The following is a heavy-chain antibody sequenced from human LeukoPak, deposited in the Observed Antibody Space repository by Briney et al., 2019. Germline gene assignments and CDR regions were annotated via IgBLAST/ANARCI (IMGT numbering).Heavy chain of an antibody. D-gene: IGHD3-3*01. J-gene: IGHJ6*02. CDR3: AKGGIFWSGYYSEVHYGMDV. CDR1: GFTFSSYG. CDR2: ISYDGSNK. V-gene: IGHV3-30*18. Sequence: GGSLRLSCAASGFTFSSYGMLWVRQAPGKGLEWVAVISYDGSNKYNADSVKGRFTISRDNSKNTLYLQMNSLRAEDTAVYYCAKGGIFWSGYYSEVHYGMDVWGQGTTVTVSS.